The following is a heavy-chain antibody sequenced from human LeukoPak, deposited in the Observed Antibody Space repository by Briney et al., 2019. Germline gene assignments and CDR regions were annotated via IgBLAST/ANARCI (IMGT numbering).Heavy chain of an antibody. D-gene: IGHD5-18*01. J-gene: IGHJ4*02. CDR2: ISYDGSNK. CDR1: GFTFSSYG. CDR3: AKDYVFFGGYSYGNFDY. V-gene: IGHV3-30*18. Sequence: GGPLRLSCAASGFTFSSYGMHWVRQAPGKGLEWVAVISYDGSNKYYADSVKGRFTISRDNSKNTLYLQMNSLRAEDTAVYYCAKDYVFFGGYSYGNFDYWGQGTLVTVSS.